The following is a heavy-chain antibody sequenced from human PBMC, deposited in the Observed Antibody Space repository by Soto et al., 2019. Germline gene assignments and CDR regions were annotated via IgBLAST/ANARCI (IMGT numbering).Heavy chain of an antibody. D-gene: IGHD3-22*01. Sequence: ASGKVSCKASGYTFSSYGINWVRQAPGQGLEWLGWISPYDGNTKYAQILQGRVSMTTDTSTKTAYMEVRSLRSDDAAVYYCARGGYYDSSGSRNYHYYRMNVWGQGTTVTVSS. CDR2: ISPYDGNT. CDR1: GYTFSSYG. CDR3: ARGGYYDSSGSRNYHYYRMNV. V-gene: IGHV1-18*01. J-gene: IGHJ6*02.